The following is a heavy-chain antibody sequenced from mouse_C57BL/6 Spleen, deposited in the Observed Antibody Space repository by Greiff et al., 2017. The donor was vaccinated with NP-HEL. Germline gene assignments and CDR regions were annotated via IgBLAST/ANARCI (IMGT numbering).Heavy chain of an antibody. D-gene: IGHD1-1*01. CDR3: ARNYGSREGPWFAY. V-gene: IGHV1-4*01. CDR2: INPSSGYT. J-gene: IGHJ3*01. Sequence: QVQLQQSGAELARPGASVKMSCKASGYTFPSYTMHWVKQRPGQGLEWIGYINPSSGYTKYNQKFKDKATLTADKSSSTAYMQLSSLTSEDSAVYYCARNYGSREGPWFAYWGQGTLVTVSA. CDR1: GYTFPSYT.